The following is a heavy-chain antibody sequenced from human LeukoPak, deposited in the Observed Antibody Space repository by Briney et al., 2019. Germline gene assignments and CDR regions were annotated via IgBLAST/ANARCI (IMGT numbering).Heavy chain of an antibody. J-gene: IGHJ6*03. V-gene: IGHV4-38-2*01. Sequence: SETLSLTCAVSGYSISSGYYWGWIRQPPGKGLEWIGSNYHSGSTYYNPSLKSRVTISVDTSKNQFSLKLSSVTAADTAVHDCAISAPSAPIYYYYMDVWGKGTTVTVSS. CDR2: NYHSGST. CDR1: GYSISSGYY. CDR3: AISAPSAPIYYYYMDV. D-gene: IGHD6-6*01.